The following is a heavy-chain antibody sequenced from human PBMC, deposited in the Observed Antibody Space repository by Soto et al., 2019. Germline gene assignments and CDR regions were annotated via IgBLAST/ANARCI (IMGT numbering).Heavy chain of an antibody. CDR2: IYYSGST. V-gene: IGHV4-39*01. CDR1: GGSISSSSYY. D-gene: IGHD1-1*01. CDR3: ARPLEEGWGYYFDY. Sequence: SETLSLTCTVSGGSISSSSYYWGWIRQPPGKGLEWIGSIYYSGSTYYNPSLKSRVTISVDTSKNQFSLKLSSVTAADTAVYYCARPLEEGWGYYFDYWGQGTLVTVSS. J-gene: IGHJ4*02.